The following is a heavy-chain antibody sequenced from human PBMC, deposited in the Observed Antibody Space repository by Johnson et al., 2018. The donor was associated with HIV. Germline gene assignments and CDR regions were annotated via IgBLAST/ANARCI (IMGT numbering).Heavy chain of an antibody. CDR3: ARDVGSGPAFDI. V-gene: IGHV3-30*04. D-gene: IGHD2-15*01. J-gene: IGHJ3*02. Sequence: QVQLVESGGGLVKPGGSLRLSCAASGFTFSSYAMHWVRQAPGKGLEWVAVISYDGSNKYYADSVKGRFTISRDNSKNTLYLQMNSLRAEDTAVYYCARDVGSGPAFDIWGQGTMVTVSS. CDR2: ISYDGSNK. CDR1: GFTFSSYA.